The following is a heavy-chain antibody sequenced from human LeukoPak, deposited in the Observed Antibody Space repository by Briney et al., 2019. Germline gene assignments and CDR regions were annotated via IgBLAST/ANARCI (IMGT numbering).Heavy chain of an antibody. CDR2: ISASGSLP. CDR3: AKDRYNWNPYWFDY. J-gene: IGHJ4*02. D-gene: IGHD1-20*01. V-gene: IGHV3-23*01. CDR1: GFTFSSYA. Sequence: PGGSLRLSCAASGFTFSSYAMSWVRQAPGKGLEWVSGISASGSLPYYADSVKGRFTISRDSSKNMLYLEMNSLRAEDTAVYYCAKDRYNWNPYWFDYWGQGTLVTVSS.